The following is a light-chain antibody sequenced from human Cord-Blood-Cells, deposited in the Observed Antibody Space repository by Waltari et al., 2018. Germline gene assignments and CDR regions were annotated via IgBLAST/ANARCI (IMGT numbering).Light chain of an antibody. CDR3: AAWDDSLNGPV. Sequence: QSVLTQPPSVSEAPRQRVTISCSGSSSTIGNNAVNWYQQLPGKAPKLLIYYDDLLPPGVSDRCSGSKSGTSASLAISGLQSEDEADYYCAAWDDSLNGPVFGGGTKLTVL. V-gene: IGLV1-36*01. CDR1: SSTIGNNA. J-gene: IGLJ3*02. CDR2: YDD.